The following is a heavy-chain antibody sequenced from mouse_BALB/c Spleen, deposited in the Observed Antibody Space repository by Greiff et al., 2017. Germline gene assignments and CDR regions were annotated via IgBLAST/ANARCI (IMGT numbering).Heavy chain of an antibody. CDR1: GFTFSSYT. CDR3: AISYDYDYAMDY. CDR2: ISNGGGST. V-gene: IGHV5-12-2*01. J-gene: IGHJ4*01. Sequence: EVQLVESGGGLVQPGGSLKLSCAASGFTFSSYTMSWVRQTPEKRLEWVAYISNGGGSTYYPDTVKGRFTISRDNAKNTLYLQMSSLKSEDTAMYYCAISYDYDYAMDYWGQGTSVTVSS. D-gene: IGHD2-4*01.